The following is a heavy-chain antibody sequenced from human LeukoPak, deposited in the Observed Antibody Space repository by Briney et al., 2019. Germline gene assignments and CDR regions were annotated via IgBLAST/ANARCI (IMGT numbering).Heavy chain of an antibody. D-gene: IGHD2-15*01. CDR2: INPNSGGT. Sequence: ASVKVSCKASGYTFTGYYMHWVRQAPGQGLEWMGWINPNSGGTNYAQKFQGRVTMTRDTSISTAYMELSRLRSDDTAVYYCARVGGSGYYYYMDVWGKGTTVTISS. CDR3: ARVGGSGYYYYMDV. J-gene: IGHJ6*03. CDR1: GYTFTGYY. V-gene: IGHV1-2*02.